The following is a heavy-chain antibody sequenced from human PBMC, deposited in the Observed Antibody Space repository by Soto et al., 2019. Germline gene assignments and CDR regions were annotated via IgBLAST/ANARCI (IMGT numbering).Heavy chain of an antibody. CDR2: IWNDGSNK. CDR3: ARTSGRGVRFLEWFFQAFDS. CDR1: GFSFSSYG. V-gene: IGHV3-33*01. D-gene: IGHD3-3*01. Sequence: QVQLVESGGGVVQPGRALRLSCAASGFSFSSYGMHWVRQAPGKGVEWVAVIWNDGSNKYYADSVKGRFTISRDNSKNTLYLQINSPSADDTTLYYCARTSGRGVRFLEWFFQAFDSWGQGTLVTVSS. J-gene: IGHJ4*02.